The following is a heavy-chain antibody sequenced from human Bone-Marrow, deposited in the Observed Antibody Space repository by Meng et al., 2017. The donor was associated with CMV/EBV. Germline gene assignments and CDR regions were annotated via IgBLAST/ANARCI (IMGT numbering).Heavy chain of an antibody. CDR2: IDHSGST. CDR1: GGSFSGYY. J-gene: IGHJ4*02. Sequence: SETLSLTCAVYGGSFSGYYWTWIRQPPRKGLEWIGEIDHSGSTNYNPSLKSRVTISVDTSKSQFSLRLSSVTAADTAIYYCARGGGYCSGTSCYNDYWGQGLLVPVYS. CDR3: ARGGGYCSGTSCYNDY. V-gene: IGHV4-34*01. D-gene: IGHD2-2*02.